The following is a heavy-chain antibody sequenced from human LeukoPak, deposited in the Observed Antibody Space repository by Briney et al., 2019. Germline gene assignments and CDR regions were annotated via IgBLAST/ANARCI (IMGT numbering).Heavy chain of an antibody. CDR3: ARGGYGDYAGDFDY. D-gene: IGHD4-17*01. Sequence: GGSLRLSCAASGFIFRSYAMSWVRQAPGKGLEWASSISSSSSYIYYADSVKGRFTISRDNAKNSLYLQMNSLRAEDTAVYYCARGGYGDYAGDFDYWGQGTLVTVSS. CDR2: ISSSSSYI. J-gene: IGHJ4*02. CDR1: GFIFRSYA. V-gene: IGHV3-21*01.